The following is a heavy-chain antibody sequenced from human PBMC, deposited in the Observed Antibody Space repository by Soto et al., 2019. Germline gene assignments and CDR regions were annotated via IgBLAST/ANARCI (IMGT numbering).Heavy chain of an antibody. Sequence: ETLSLTCAVSGYSISSSNWWGWIRQPPGKGLEWIGYIYYSGTTYYNPSVKSRVTMSVDTSKNQFSLKLTSVTAVDTVVYYCARREIQGPIDYWGQVPLVTVSS. CDR2: IYYSGTT. CDR3: ARREIQGPIDY. V-gene: IGHV4-28*01. CDR1: GYSISSSNW. D-gene: IGHD1-26*01. J-gene: IGHJ4*02.